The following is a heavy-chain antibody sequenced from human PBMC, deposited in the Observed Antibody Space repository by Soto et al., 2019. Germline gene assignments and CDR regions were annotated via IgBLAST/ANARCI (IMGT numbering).Heavy chain of an antibody. CDR3: TTDPPDGLWFGESDYYYYMDV. CDR2: IKSKTDGGTT. J-gene: IGHJ6*03. CDR1: GFTFSNAW. D-gene: IGHD3-10*01. V-gene: IGHV3-15*01. Sequence: GGSLRLSCAASGFTFSNAWMSWVRQAPGKGLEWVGRIKSKTDGGTTDYAAPVKGRFTISRDDSKNTLYLQMNSLKTEDTAVYYCTTDPPDGLWFGESDYYYYMDVWGKGTTVTVSS.